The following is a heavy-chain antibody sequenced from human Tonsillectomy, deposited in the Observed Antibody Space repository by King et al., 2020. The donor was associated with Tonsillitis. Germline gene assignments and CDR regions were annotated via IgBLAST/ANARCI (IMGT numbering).Heavy chain of an antibody. CDR2: ISYEGSNK. Sequence: VQLVESGGGVVQPGRSLRVSCAASGFTFSSYAMHWVRQAPGKGLEWGAVISYEGSNKYYADSVKGRFTISRDNSKNTLYLQMNSLRAEDTAVYYCARDYMMALGYWGQGTLVTVSS. J-gene: IGHJ4*02. D-gene: IGHD3-16*01. CDR1: GFTFSSYA. V-gene: IGHV3-30-3*01. CDR3: ARDYMMALGY.